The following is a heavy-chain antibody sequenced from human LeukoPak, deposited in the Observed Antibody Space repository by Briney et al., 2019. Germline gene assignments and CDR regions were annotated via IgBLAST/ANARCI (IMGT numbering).Heavy chain of an antibody. CDR2: ISGSHNTT. D-gene: IGHD1-26*01. CDR1: GFTFSTYA. Sequence: GGSLGLSCAASGFTFSTYAMSWVRQAPGRGLEWVSSISGSHNTTYSADSVKGRFTISRDNSRNTLYLQMNSLRVEDTAIYYCATPTGSYPGGFDNWGQGTLVTVSS. J-gene: IGHJ4*02. V-gene: IGHV3-23*01. CDR3: ATPTGSYPGGFDN.